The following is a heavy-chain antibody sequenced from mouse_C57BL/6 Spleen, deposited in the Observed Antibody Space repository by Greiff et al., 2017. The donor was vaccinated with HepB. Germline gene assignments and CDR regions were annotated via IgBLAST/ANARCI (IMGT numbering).Heavy chain of an antibody. D-gene: IGHD1-1*01. J-gene: IGHJ3*01. V-gene: IGHV5-9*01. CDR2: ISGGGGNT. CDR3: ARGPYYGSSPAWIAY. CDR1: GFTFSSYT. Sequence: DVKLVESGGGLVKPGGSLKLSCAASGFTFSSYTMSWVRQTPEKRLEWVATISGGGGNTYYPDTVKGRFTISRDNAKNTLYLQMSSLRSEDMALYYCARGPYYGSSPAWIAYWGQGTLVTVSA.